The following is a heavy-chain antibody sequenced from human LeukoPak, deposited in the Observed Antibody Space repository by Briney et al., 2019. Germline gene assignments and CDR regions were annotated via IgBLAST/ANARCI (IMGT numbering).Heavy chain of an antibody. CDR1: GGSFSGYY. J-gene: IGHJ4*02. V-gene: IGHV4-34*01. CDR2: IHRSGSP. Sequence: SETLSLTCAVYGGSFSGYYWSWIRQPPGKGLEWIGEIHRSGSPNYNPSLQSRVTISIDRSRNQIVLELSSVTAADTAFYYCAREILGGFNPGAYWGQGTLVTVPS. D-gene: IGHD1-14*01. CDR3: AREILGGFNPGAY.